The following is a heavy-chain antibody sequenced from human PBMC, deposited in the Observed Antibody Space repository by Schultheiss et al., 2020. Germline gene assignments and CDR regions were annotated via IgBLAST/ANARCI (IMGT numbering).Heavy chain of an antibody. CDR1: GFTFSSYA. Sequence: GESLKISCSASGFTFSSYAMHWVRQAPGKGLEYVSAISSNGGSTYYADSVKGRFTISRDNSRNTLYLQMNSLRAEDTAVYYCAKSWYQRLRPIYDYWGQGTLVTVSS. V-gene: IGHV3-64*04. CDR2: ISSNGGST. J-gene: IGHJ4*02. CDR3: AKSWYQRLRPIYDY. D-gene: IGHD5-12*01.